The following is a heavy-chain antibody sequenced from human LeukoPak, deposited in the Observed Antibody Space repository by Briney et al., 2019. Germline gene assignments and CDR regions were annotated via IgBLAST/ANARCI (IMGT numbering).Heavy chain of an antibody. CDR3: AKDGTTTITFDY. D-gene: IGHD1-1*01. Sequence: GVCLRLSCAASGFTFSSCAMSWVRQAPGKGLEWVSVISGSGGSTYYRDSVKGRFTISRDNSKNTLYLQMNSLRAEDTAVYYCAKDGTTTITFDYWGQGTLVTVSS. V-gene: IGHV3-23*01. CDR1: GFTFSSCA. CDR2: ISGSGGST. J-gene: IGHJ4*02.